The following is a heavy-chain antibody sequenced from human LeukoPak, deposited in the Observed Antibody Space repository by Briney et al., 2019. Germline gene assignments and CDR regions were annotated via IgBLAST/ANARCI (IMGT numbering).Heavy chain of an antibody. CDR1: GFTFSNYG. Sequence: GGSLRLSCAASGFTFSNYGMTWVRQAPGKRLEWVSTIVGRNVDTYYTDSVKGRFTISRDISKKTVYLQMNSLRVEDTAVYYCANGGGGFWGQGTLVTVSS. D-gene: IGHD3-16*01. CDR3: ANGGGGF. CDR2: IVGRNVDT. V-gene: IGHV3-23*01. J-gene: IGHJ4*02.